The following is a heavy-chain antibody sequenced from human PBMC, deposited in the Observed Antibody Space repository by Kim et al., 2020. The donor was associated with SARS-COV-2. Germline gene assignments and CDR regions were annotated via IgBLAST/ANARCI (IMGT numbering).Heavy chain of an antibody. D-gene: IGHD6-19*01. V-gene: IGHV4-34*01. Sequence: SETLSLTCAVYGGSFSGYYWSWIRQPPGKGLEWIGEINHSGSTNYNPSLKSRVTISVDTSKNQFSLKLSSVTAADTAVYYCARGLIAVAGNWGQGTRVTV. CDR3: ARGLIAVAGN. CDR1: GGSFSGYY. J-gene: IGHJ4*02. CDR2: INHSGST.